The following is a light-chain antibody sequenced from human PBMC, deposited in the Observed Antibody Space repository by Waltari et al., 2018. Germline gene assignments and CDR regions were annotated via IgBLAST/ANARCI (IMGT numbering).Light chain of an antibody. V-gene: IGKV1D-16*01. Sequence: DIQMTQSPASLSASVGDTVTITCRASQSTSSWLAWYQQKPGKAPKVLIYQESSLQSGDTSRFSGSGSGTLFTLTSSSLQPEDFVTYYCLQYTSSPFTFGPGTKLDI. CDR3: LQYTSSPFT. CDR2: QES. CDR1: QSTSSW. J-gene: IGKJ3*01.